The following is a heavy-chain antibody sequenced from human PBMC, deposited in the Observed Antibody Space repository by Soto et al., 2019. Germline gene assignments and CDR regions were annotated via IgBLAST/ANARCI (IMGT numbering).Heavy chain of an antibody. CDR2: ISNSGYST. CDR1: EFTFSNYA. Sequence: PGGSLRLSCAASEFTFSNYAMTWVRQAPGKGLEWVSAISNSGYSTYYAVSVKGRFTISRDNSKNTLYLQMNYLRAEDTAIYYCAKVLQYYYYGMDVWGLGTTVTVSS. CDR3: AKVLQYYYYGMDV. V-gene: IGHV3-23*01. J-gene: IGHJ6*02.